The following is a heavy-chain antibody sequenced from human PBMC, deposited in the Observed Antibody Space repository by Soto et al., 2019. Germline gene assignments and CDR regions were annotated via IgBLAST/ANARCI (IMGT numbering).Heavy chain of an antibody. V-gene: IGHV3-21*01. CDR2: ISSSSSYI. D-gene: IGHD4-17*01. Sequence: PGGSLRLSCAASGFTFSSYSMNWVRQAPGKGLEWVSSISSSSSYIYYADSVKGRFTISRDNAKNSLYLQMNSLRAEDTAVYYCARAPRLRHSWVHGMDVWGQGTTVTVSS. CDR3: ARAPRLRHSWVHGMDV. J-gene: IGHJ6*02. CDR1: GFTFSSYS.